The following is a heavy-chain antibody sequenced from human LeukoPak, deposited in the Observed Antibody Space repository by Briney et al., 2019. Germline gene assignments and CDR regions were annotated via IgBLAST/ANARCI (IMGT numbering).Heavy chain of an antibody. J-gene: IGHJ4*02. CDR3: ARGEESKLDY. CDR1: GFTFSSYG. Sequence: GGSLRLSCAASGFTFSSYGMHWVRQAPGKGLEWVAFIRYDGSNKYYADSVKGRFTISRDNSKNTLYLQMNSLRAEDTAVYYCARGEESKLDYWGQGTLVTVSS. V-gene: IGHV3-30*02. CDR2: IRYDGSNK. D-gene: IGHD3-16*01.